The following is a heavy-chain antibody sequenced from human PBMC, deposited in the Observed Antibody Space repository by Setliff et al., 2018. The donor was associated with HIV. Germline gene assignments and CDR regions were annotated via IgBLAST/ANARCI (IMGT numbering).Heavy chain of an antibody. J-gene: IGHJ5*02. CDR3: ASRIYYYDESRFLREEGFVP. D-gene: IGHD3-10*01. CDR1: GGSLDNNQYY. V-gene: IGHV4-39*01. CDR2: IYHTGRT. Sequence: SETLSLTCSVPGGSLDNNQYYWTWIRQPPGKGLEWTGSIYHTGRTYSNRSLESRLTISIDTSKNQFSLKLTSVTAADTAMYYCASRIYYYDESRFLREEGFVPWGQGTLVTVSS.